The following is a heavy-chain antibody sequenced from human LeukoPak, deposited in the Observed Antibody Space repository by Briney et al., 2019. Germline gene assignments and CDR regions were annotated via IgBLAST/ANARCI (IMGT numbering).Heavy chain of an antibody. CDR2: IWYDGSNK. Sequence: GRSLRLSCAASGFTFSSYGMHWVRQAPGKGLEWVAVIWYDGSNKYYADSVKGRITISRDNSKNTLYLQMNSLRAEDTAVYYCAKDSDSSSPGGFDYWGQGTLVTVSS. J-gene: IGHJ4*02. CDR3: AKDSDSSSPGGFDY. CDR1: GFTFSSYG. D-gene: IGHD6-6*01. V-gene: IGHV3-33*06.